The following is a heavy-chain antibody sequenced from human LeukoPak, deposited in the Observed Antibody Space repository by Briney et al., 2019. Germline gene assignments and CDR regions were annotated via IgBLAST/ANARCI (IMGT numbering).Heavy chain of an antibody. CDR3: ATAVLYGGNDFDY. CDR2: INPNSGVT. CDR1: GYTLTGYY. D-gene: IGHD5-12*01. Sequence: ASVNVSCTASGYTLTGYYMHWVRQAPGQGLEWMGWINPNSGVTKFAQRFQGRVTMTRDTSTSTAYLDLSSLRSDDTAVYYCATAVLYGGNDFDYWGQGTLVTVSS. V-gene: IGHV1-2*02. J-gene: IGHJ4*02.